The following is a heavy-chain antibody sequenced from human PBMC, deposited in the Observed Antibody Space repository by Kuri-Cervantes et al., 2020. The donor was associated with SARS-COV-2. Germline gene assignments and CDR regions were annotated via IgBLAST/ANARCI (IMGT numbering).Heavy chain of an antibody. Sequence: SETLSLTCTVSGGSISSYYWSWIRQPPGKGLEWIGYICYSGSTNYNPSLKSRVTISVDTSKNQFSLKLSSVTAADTAVYYCVRRRYCSGRSCHYFEYWGQGTQVTVSS. CDR2: ICYSGST. CDR3: VRRRYCSGRSCHYFEY. V-gene: IGHV4-59*08. J-gene: IGHJ4*02. D-gene: IGHD2-15*01. CDR1: GGSISSYY.